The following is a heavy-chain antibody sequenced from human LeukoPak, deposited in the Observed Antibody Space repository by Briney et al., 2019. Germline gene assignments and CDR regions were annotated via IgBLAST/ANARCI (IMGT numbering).Heavy chain of an antibody. J-gene: IGHJ4*02. Sequence: GGSLRLSCAVSGFSLSDYYMTWIRQVPGKGLEWISYITATGSTTYYADSLKGRLTISRDTAKSFVYLQMNSLRVDDTAVYYCARDCSGGSCYHYWGQGTLVTVSS. D-gene: IGHD2-15*01. CDR2: ITATGSTT. CDR1: GFSLSDYY. CDR3: ARDCSGGSCYHY. V-gene: IGHV3-11*04.